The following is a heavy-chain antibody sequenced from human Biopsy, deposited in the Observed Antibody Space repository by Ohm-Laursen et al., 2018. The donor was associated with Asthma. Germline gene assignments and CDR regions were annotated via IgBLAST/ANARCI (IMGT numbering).Heavy chain of an antibody. Sequence: GSLRLSCAASGFTFSSYAMNGVRQAPGKGLEWVSTVSGSGGNTYYAESVKGRFTISRDNSKNTLYLQMNSLRAEDTAVYYCAKGGGDIVVVISATTLDYWGQGALVTVSS. J-gene: IGHJ4*02. CDR3: AKGGGDIVVVISATTLDY. CDR1: GFTFSSYA. V-gene: IGHV3-23*01. D-gene: IGHD2-15*01. CDR2: VSGSGGNT.